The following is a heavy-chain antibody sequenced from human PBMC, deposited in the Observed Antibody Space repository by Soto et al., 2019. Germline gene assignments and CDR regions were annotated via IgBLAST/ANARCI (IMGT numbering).Heavy chain of an antibody. J-gene: IGHJ4*02. CDR3: ASASHDYGALDY. CDR1: GFTFSSYN. V-gene: IGHV3-21*01. D-gene: IGHD4-17*01. CDR2: MSTWSSYS. Sequence: LRLSCTASGFTFSSYNMNWVRQAPGKGLEWVSYMSTWSSYSFYADSVKGRFTISRDNSENSLYLQLDSLRDEDTAVYYCASASHDYGALDYWGQGALVTVSS.